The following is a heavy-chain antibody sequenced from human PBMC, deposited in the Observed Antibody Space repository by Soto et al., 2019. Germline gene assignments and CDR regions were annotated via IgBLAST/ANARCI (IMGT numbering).Heavy chain of an antibody. CDR1: GYTFSNYL. D-gene: IGHD3-10*01. CDR3: ASPSYGSGSYY. J-gene: IGHJ4*02. V-gene: IGHV1-3*01. CDR2: INAGNGHT. Sequence: QVQLVQSGAEVKKPGASVKVSCKASGYTFSNYLLQWVRQAPGQGLEWMGWINAGNGHTKYSQKFQGRVTFTRDTSATTAYIELSSLRSEDTAVYYCASPSYGSGSYYWGQGTLVTVSS.